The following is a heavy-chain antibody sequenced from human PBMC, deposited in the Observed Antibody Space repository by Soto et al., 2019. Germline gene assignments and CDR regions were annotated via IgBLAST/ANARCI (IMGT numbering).Heavy chain of an antibody. Sequence: EVQLVESGGGLVQPGESLRLSCAATGITLRNHWLHWVRQQPGKGLEWVSRIDSGSGTSYAASVKGRFTISRDNARNTLYLPMTSLRGEDTAVYYCATVFDLWGQGTQVIVSS. J-gene: IGHJ4*02. V-gene: IGHV3-74*01. CDR1: GITLRNHW. CDR3: ATVFDL. CDR2: IDSGSGT.